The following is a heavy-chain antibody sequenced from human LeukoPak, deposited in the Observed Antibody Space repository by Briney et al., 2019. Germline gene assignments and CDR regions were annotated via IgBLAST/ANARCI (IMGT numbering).Heavy chain of an antibody. CDR3: ARAGRGTSSRALDY. Sequence: PSETLSLTCAISGGSFTDYYWSWIRQPPGKGLEWIGGINDSGSTNPSPSLKSRVVISLDTSKSQLSLKLSPVTAADTATYFCARAGRGTSSRALDYWGQGTLVTASS. V-gene: IGHV4-34*01. J-gene: IGHJ4*02. CDR2: INDSGST. CDR1: GGSFTDYY. D-gene: IGHD1-1*01.